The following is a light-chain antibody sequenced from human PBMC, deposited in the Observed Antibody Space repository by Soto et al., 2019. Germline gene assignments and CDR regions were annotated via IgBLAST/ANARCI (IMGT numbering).Light chain of an antibody. CDR2: DAS. CDR1: QSVSSN. J-gene: IGKJ3*01. CDR3: QQYNTWPLT. Sequence: ETVMTQSPATLSVSPGERPTLSCRAIQSVSSNLAWYQQKPGQAPSLLIYDASTRATGIPARFSGSGSGTDFTITISNLQSEDFAVYYCQQYNTWPLTFGPGTTVDIK. V-gene: IGKV3-15*01.